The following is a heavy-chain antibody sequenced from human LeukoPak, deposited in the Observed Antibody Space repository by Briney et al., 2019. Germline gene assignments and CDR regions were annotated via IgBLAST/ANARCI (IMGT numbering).Heavy chain of an antibody. CDR1: GFTVSSNY. CDR3: ASSRGYDAFDY. CDR2: IYSGGST. V-gene: IGHV3-53*01. Sequence: GGSLRLSCAASGFTVSSNYMSWVRQAPGKGLEWVSVIYSGGSTYYADSVKGRFTISRDNSKNTLYLQMNSLRAEDTAVYYCASSRGYDAFDYWGQGTLVTVSS. J-gene: IGHJ4*02. D-gene: IGHD3-3*01.